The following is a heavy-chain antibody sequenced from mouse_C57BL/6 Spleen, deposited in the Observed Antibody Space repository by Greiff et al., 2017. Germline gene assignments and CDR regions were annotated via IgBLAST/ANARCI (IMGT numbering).Heavy chain of an antibody. V-gene: IGHV5-6*01. CDR3: ARHEDGYPLAMDY. CDR1: GFTFSSYG. CDR2: ISGGGSYT. J-gene: IGHJ4*01. D-gene: IGHD2-3*01. Sequence: EVKLVESGGDLVKPGGSLKLSCAASGFTFSSYGMSWVRQTPDKRLEWVATISGGGSYTYYPDSVKGRFTISRDNAKNTLYLQMSSLKSEDTAMYYCARHEDGYPLAMDYWGQGTSVTVSS.